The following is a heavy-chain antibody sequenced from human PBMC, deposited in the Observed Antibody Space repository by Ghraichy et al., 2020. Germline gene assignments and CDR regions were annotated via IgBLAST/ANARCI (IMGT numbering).Heavy chain of an antibody. D-gene: IGHD2-2*01. Sequence: GGSLRLSCAASGFTFSSYWMSWVRQAPGKGLEWVANIKQDGSEKNYVDSVKGRFTISRDNAKNSLDLQMNSLRAEDTAVYYCARDGSTSEFDYWGQGTLVTVSS. V-gene: IGHV3-7*01. J-gene: IGHJ4*02. CDR2: IKQDGSEK. CDR1: GFTFSSYW. CDR3: ARDGSTSEFDY.